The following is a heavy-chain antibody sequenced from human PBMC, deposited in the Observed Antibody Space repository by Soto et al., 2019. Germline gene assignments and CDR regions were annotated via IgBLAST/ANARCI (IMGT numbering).Heavy chain of an antibody. Sequence: QVQLQQWGAGLLKPSETLSLTCAVYGGSFSGYYWTWLRQPPGTGLEWIGEINHSGSTNYNPSLNSRVTISVDTSKKQFSLKLTSVTAADTAVYYCARDKITGLFDYWGQGTLVTVSS. CDR1: GGSFSGYY. CDR3: ARDKITGLFDY. D-gene: IGHD2-8*02. J-gene: IGHJ4*02. V-gene: IGHV4-34*01. CDR2: INHSGST.